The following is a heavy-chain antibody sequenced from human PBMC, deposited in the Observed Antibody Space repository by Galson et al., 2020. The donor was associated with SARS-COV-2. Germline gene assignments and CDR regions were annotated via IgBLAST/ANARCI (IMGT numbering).Heavy chain of an antibody. Sequence: ASVKVSCKASGYTFTSYGISWVRQAPGQGLEWMGWVSAYNGKTNYAQKLQGRVTMTTDTSTSTAYMELRSLTSEDTAVYYCATRGGGYSSSWYHFDYWGQGTPVTVSS. J-gene: IGHJ4*02. CDR2: VSAYNGKT. CDR3: ATRGGGYSSSWYHFDY. CDR1: GYTFTSYG. D-gene: IGHD6-13*01. V-gene: IGHV1-18*01.